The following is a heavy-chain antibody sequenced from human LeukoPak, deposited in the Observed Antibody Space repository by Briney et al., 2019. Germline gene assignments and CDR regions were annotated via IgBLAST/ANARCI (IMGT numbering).Heavy chain of an antibody. CDR2: MNPNSGNT. CDR1: GYTFTSYD. D-gene: IGHD3-3*01. Sequence: GASVKVSCKASGYTFTSYDINWVRQATGQGLEWMGWMNPNSGNTGYAQKFQGRVTMTRNTSISTAYMELSSLRSEDTAVYYCARVGAYDFWNGYSTYYYYGMDVWGQGTTVTVSS. J-gene: IGHJ6*02. V-gene: IGHV1-8*01. CDR3: ARVGAYDFWNGYSTYYYYGMDV.